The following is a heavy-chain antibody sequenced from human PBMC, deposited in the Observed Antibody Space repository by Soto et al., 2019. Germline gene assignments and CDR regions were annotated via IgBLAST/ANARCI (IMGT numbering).Heavy chain of an antibody. Sequence: GVPLDLSCTTSGFTFSSYPMSWVRPAPGKGLEWVSAIRGSGSSTYYADSVKGRFTISRDNSKNTLYLQMNSLRAEDTAVYYCAKGLSSGWYSAFDIWGQGTMVTVSS. V-gene: IGHV3-23*01. D-gene: IGHD6-19*01. CDR2: IRGSGSST. CDR3: AKGLSSGWYSAFDI. J-gene: IGHJ3*02. CDR1: GFTFSSYP.